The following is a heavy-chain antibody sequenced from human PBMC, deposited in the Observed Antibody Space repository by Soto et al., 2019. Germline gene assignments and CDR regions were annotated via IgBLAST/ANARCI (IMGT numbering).Heavy chain of an antibody. CDR3: TKEGTASDYDY. Sequence: QVQLVESGGAVVQPGRSLRLSCAASGFTFSNYAMHWVRQAPGKGLEWVARISYDGSKEHYIDSVKGRFTISKDSSRKTLYLQMNSLRPEDTAVYYCTKEGTASDYDYLGQGPLVTVSS. CDR2: ISYDGSKE. D-gene: IGHD6-13*01. V-gene: IGHV3-30*18. J-gene: IGHJ4*02. CDR1: GFTFSNYA.